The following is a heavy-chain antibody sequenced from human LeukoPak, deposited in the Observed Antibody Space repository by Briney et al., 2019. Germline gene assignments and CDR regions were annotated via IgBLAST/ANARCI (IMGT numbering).Heavy chain of an antibody. J-gene: IGHJ4*02. D-gene: IGHD1-26*01. CDR1: GGTFSSYA. CDR2: IIPILGTA. V-gene: IGHV1-69*01. CDR3: AREWELLPLFDY. Sequence: ASVKVSCKASGGTFSSYAISWVRQAPGQGLEWMGGIIPILGTANYAQKFQGRVTITADESTSTAYMELSSLRSEDTAVYYCAREWELLPLFDYWGQGTLVTVSS.